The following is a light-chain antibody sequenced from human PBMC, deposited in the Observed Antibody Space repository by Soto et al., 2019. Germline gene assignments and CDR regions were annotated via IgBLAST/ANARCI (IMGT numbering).Light chain of an antibody. J-gene: IGKJ1*01. CDR1: QGIGDR. V-gene: IGKV1-5*01. CDR2: FAS. Sequence: DIRISQTPASLSSTEGDRVTITFRASQGIGDRLAWYQQKPGKVPQLLIYFASSLESGVPSRFSVSGSGTELTLTTSSLQPHDFATYHCQHYNSYGTFGQGTKVDIK. CDR3: QHYNSYGT.